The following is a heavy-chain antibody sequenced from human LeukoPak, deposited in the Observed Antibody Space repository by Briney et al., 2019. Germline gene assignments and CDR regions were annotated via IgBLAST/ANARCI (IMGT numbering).Heavy chain of an antibody. CDR1: GFSFSNYW. V-gene: IGHV3-7*01. Sequence: SGGTLRLSCAASGFSFSNYWMTWVRQAPGKGLEWVANIKEDGSEKYYVDSVKGRFTISRDNAKNSLYLQMNSLRAEDTAVYYCACRVGGPFDPWGQGTLVTVSS. D-gene: IGHD1-26*01. J-gene: IGHJ5*02. CDR3: ACRVGGPFDP. CDR2: IKEDGSEK.